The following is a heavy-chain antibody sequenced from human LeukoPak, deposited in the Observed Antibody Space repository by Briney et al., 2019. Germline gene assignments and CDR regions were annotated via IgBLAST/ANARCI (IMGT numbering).Heavy chain of an antibody. J-gene: IGHJ4*02. D-gene: IGHD3-10*01. CDR1: GYTLTELS. CDR2: INPNSGGT. Sequence: ASVKVSCKVSGYTLTELSMHWVRQAPGQGLEWMGWINPNSGGTNYAQKFQGRVTMTRDTSISTAYMELRRLRSDDTAVYFCARDEGGYYYGSGSYQDYWGQGTLVTVSS. CDR3: ARDEGGYYYGSGSYQDY. V-gene: IGHV1-2*02.